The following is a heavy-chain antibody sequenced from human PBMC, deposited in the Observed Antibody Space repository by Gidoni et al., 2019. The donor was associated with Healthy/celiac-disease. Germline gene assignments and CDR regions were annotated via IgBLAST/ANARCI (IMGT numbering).Heavy chain of an antibody. CDR3: ARVGGDVKYQLLFNYYYGMDV. Sequence: EVQLVESGGGLVQPGGSLRLSCAASGFTFSSYEMNWVRQAPGKGLEWVSYISSSGSTIYYADSVKGRFTISRDNAKNSLYLQMNSLRAEDTAVYYCARVGGDVKYQLLFNYYYGMDVWGQGTTVTVSS. CDR1: GFTFSSYE. J-gene: IGHJ6*02. D-gene: IGHD2-2*01. V-gene: IGHV3-48*03. CDR2: ISSSGSTI.